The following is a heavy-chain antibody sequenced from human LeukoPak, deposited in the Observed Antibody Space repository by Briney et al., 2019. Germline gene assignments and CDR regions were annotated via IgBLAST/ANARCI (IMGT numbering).Heavy chain of an antibody. Sequence: SETLSLTCTVSGYSISSGYYWGWIRQPPGKGLEWIGSIYHSGSTYYNPSLKSRVTISVDTSKNQFSLKLSSVTAADTAAYYCARNGAIFGVATGAFDIWGQGTMVTVSS. J-gene: IGHJ3*02. D-gene: IGHD3-3*01. CDR1: GYSISSGYY. V-gene: IGHV4-38-2*02. CDR2: IYHSGST. CDR3: ARNGAIFGVATGAFDI.